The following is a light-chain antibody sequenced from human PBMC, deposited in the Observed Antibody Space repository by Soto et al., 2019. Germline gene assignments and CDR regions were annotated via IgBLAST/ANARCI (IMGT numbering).Light chain of an antibody. J-gene: IGKJ5*01. CDR1: QSVGSN. V-gene: IGKV3-11*01. CDR3: QQRSNWFT. CDR2: GAS. Sequence: ERVMTQSPATLSVSPGERATLSCRASQSVGSNLAWYQQKPGQAPRLLIFGASSRATGVPARFSGSGSGTDFTLTISSLEPEDSAVYYCQQRSNWFTFGQGTRLEIK.